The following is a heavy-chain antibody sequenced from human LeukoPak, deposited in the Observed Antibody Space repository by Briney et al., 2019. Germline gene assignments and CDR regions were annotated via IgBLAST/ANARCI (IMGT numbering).Heavy chain of an antibody. V-gene: IGHV4-59*01. Sequence: SETLSLTCTVSGDSISRYYWSWIRQPAGKGLEWIAYTSYSGGTNYNPSLKSRVTISLDTSQNQCSLKLNSLTAADTAVYYCARGHLGFDPWGQGTLVTVSS. J-gene: IGHJ5*02. CDR1: GDSISRYY. CDR2: TSYSGGT. CDR3: ARGHLGFDP.